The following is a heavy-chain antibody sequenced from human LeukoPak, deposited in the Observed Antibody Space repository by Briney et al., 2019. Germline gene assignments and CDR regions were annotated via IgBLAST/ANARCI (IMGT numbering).Heavy chain of an antibody. Sequence: PGGSLRLSCAASGFTFSSYAMSWVRQAPGKGLEWVSAICGSGGSTYYADSVKGRFTISRDNSKNTLYLQMNSLRAEDTAVYYCAKDLLYCSSTSCHPIAGMDVWGQGTTVTVSS. CDR3: AKDLLYCSSTSCHPIAGMDV. V-gene: IGHV3-23*01. D-gene: IGHD2-2*01. CDR2: ICGSGGST. J-gene: IGHJ6*02. CDR1: GFTFSSYA.